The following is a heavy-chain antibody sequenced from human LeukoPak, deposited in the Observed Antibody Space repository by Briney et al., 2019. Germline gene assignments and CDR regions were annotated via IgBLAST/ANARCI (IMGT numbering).Heavy chain of an antibody. J-gene: IGHJ5*02. V-gene: IGHV3-30*18. D-gene: IGHD6-19*01. CDR3: AKDLYGGGWYNYFDP. Sequence: QPGGSLRLSCEASGFSCSNNGMHWVRQAPGKGLERVAMISYDGKSQHYGDSVKGRFTISRDNSKNTVYLQMNSLRPEDSAMYYCAKDLYGGGWYNYFDPWGQGTRVTVSS. CDR1: GFSCSNNG. CDR2: ISYDGKSQ.